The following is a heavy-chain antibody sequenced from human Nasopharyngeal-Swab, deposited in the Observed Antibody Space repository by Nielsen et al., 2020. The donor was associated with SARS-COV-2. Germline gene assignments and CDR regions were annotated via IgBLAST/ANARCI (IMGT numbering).Heavy chain of an antibody. CDR3: AIISHDYGDFFDY. D-gene: IGHD4-17*01. V-gene: IGHV3-74*01. Sequence: GESLKISCAASGFTFSSYWMHWVRQAPGKGLVWVSRINSDGGSTSYADSVKGRFTISRDNAKNTLYLQMNSLRAEDTAVYYCAIISHDYGDFFDYWGQGTLVTVSS. J-gene: IGHJ4*02. CDR1: GFTFSSYW. CDR2: INSDGGST.